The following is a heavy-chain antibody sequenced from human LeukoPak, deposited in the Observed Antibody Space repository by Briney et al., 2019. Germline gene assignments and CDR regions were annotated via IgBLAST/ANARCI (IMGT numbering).Heavy chain of an antibody. Sequence: PGGSLRLSCAASGFTVSSNYMSWVRQAPGKGLEWVSVIYSGGSTYYADSVKGRFTISRDNSKNTLYLQMNSLRAEDTAVYYCASRPRNTKRAYYYYMDVWGKGTTVTISS. CDR2: IYSGGST. V-gene: IGHV3-53*01. CDR3: ASRPRNTKRAYYYYMDV. CDR1: GFTVSSNY. D-gene: IGHD1-1*01. J-gene: IGHJ6*03.